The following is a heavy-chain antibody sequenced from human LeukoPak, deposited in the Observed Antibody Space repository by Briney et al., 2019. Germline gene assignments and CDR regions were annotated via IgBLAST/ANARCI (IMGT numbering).Heavy chain of an antibody. CDR3: ARSLPGRNAFDI. CDR2: IIPILGIA. V-gene: IGHV1-69*04. Sequence: ASVKVSCKASGGTFSSYAISWVRQAPGQGLEWMGRIIPILGIANYAQKFQGRVTITADRSTSTAYMELSSLRSEDTAVYYCARSLPGRNAFDIWGQGTMVTVSS. J-gene: IGHJ3*02. CDR1: GGTFSSYA. D-gene: IGHD1-14*01.